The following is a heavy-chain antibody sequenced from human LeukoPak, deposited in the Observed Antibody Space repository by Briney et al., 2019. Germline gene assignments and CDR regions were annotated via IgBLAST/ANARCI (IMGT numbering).Heavy chain of an antibody. Sequence: GESLKISCKGSGYSFTSYWIGWVRQMPGKGLEWMGIIYPDDSNTRYSPPFQGQVTISADKSISTAYLQWSSLKASDTAMYYCARFSGSGWSIYYFDYWGQGTLVTVSS. V-gene: IGHV5-51*01. CDR3: ARFSGSGWSIYYFDY. CDR1: GYSFTSYW. CDR2: IYPDDSNT. J-gene: IGHJ4*02. D-gene: IGHD6-19*01.